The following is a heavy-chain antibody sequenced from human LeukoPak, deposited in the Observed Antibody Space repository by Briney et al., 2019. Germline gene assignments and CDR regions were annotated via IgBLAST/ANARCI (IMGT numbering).Heavy chain of an antibody. V-gene: IGHV3-7*01. CDR1: GFTFSNYW. Sequence: GGSLRLSCAASGFTFSNYWMSWVRQAPGKGLEWVSNIKEDGSEKFYVDSVKGRFSMPRDNARNSLYLQMNSLRAEDTAVYYCARGVPTGIYYFDYWGQGTLVTVSS. CDR3: ARGVPTGIYYFDY. D-gene: IGHD1-1*01. CDR2: IKEDGSEK. J-gene: IGHJ4*02.